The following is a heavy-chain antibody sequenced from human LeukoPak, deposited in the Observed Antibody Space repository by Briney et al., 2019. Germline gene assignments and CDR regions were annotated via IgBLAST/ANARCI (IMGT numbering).Heavy chain of an antibody. CDR2: VNPRNGDT. J-gene: IGHJ6*03. Sequence: ASVKVSCKASVYPFTGYYVHWVRQAPVHGGVWVGCVNPRNGDTHSAQKFQGRVSMTGDTSITTAYMELSSLTSDDTAVYYCATGAQYGLWGVPYFDYMHVWGTGTTVTVSS. D-gene: IGHD3-10*01. CDR1: VYPFTGYY. CDR3: ATGAQYGLWGVPYFDYMHV. V-gene: IGHV1-2*02.